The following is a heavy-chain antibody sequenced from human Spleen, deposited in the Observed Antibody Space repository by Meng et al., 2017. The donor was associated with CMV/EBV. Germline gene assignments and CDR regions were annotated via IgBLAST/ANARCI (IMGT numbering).Heavy chain of an antibody. CDR3: ARAQAVTHWYFDL. J-gene: IGHJ2*01. CDR2: INPNSDGT. CDR1: GYTFTGYY. V-gene: IGHV1-2*02. D-gene: IGHD4-17*01. Sequence: ASVKVSCKASGYTFTGYYMHWVRQAPGQGLEWMGWINPNSDGTNYAQKFQGRVTMTRDTSISTAYMELSRLRSDDTAVYYCARAQAVTHWYFDLWGRGTLVTVSS.